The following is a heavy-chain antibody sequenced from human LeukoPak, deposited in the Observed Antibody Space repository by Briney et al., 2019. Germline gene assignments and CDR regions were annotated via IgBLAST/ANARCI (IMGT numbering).Heavy chain of an antibody. CDR1: GFTFSSYW. V-gene: IGHV3-7*01. J-gene: IGHJ4*02. CDR2: IKQDGSEK. D-gene: IGHD3-3*01. CDR3: ARDVYYDFWSGQIAPYYFDY. Sequence: PGGSLRLSCAASGFTFSSYWMSWVRQAPGKGLEWVANIKQDGSEKYYVDSVKGRFTISRDNAKNSLYLQMNSLRAEDTAVYYCARDVYYDFWSGQIAPYYFDYWGQGTLVTVSS.